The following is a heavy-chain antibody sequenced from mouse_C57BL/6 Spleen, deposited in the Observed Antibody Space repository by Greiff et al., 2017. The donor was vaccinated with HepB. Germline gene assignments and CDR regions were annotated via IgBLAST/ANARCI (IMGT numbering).Heavy chain of an antibody. CDR1: GYTFTSYW. Sequence: QVQLQQPGAELVKPGASVKLSCKASGYTFTSYWMHWVKQRPGQGLEWIGRIHPNSGSTNYNEKFKSKATLTVEKSSSTAYMQLSSLTSDDSAVYYCARSLEAYWGQGTLVTVSA. J-gene: IGHJ3*01. V-gene: IGHV1-64*01. CDR2: IHPNSGST. CDR3: ARSLEAY. D-gene: IGHD3-3*01.